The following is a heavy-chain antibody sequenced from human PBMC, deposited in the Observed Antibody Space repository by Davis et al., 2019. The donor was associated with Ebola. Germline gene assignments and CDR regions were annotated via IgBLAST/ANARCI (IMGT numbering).Heavy chain of an antibody. Sequence: SETLSLTCAVYGGSFSYYYWSWICQPPGKGLEWIGEINHSGSTNYNPSLKSRVTISVDTSKNQFSLKLSSVTAADTAVYYCARGRSYYYGSGTYWGYWGQGTLVTVSS. CDR2: INHSGST. CDR3: ARGRSYYYGSGTYWGY. V-gene: IGHV4-34*01. J-gene: IGHJ4*02. D-gene: IGHD3-10*01. CDR1: GGSFSYYY.